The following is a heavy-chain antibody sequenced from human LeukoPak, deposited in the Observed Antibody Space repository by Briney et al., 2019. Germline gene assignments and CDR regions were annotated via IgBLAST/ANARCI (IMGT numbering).Heavy chain of an antibody. CDR3: AKSSGSYYNVDFDY. CDR2: IYYSGST. CDR1: GGSISSYY. Sequence: SETLSLTCTVSGGSISSYYWSWIRQPPGKGLEWIGYIYYSGSTNYNPSLKSRVTISVDTSKNQFSLKLSSVTAADTAVYYCAKSSGSYYNVDFDYWGQGTLVTVSS. V-gene: IGHV4-59*01. J-gene: IGHJ4*02. D-gene: IGHD3-10*01.